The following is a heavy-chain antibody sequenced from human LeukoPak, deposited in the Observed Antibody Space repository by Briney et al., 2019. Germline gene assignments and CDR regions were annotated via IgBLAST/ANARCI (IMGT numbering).Heavy chain of an antibody. CDR3: AKGAVAGVDAFDI. Sequence: PGGSLRLSCAASGFTFGNYWMSWVRQAPGKGLEWVSVISGSGGSTYYADSVKGRFTISRDNSKNTLYLQMNSLGAEDTAVYYCAKGAVAGVDAFDIWGQGTMVTVSS. V-gene: IGHV3-23*01. CDR1: GFTFGNYW. CDR2: ISGSGGST. J-gene: IGHJ3*02. D-gene: IGHD6-19*01.